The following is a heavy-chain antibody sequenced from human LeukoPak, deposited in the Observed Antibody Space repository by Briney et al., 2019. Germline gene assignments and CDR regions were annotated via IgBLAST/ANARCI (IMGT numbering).Heavy chain of an antibody. V-gene: IGHV3-30*18. CDR3: AKDLESAIDY. D-gene: IGHD3-3*01. Sequence: QAGGSLRLSCAASGFTFSSYGMHWVRQAPGKGLEWVAVISYDGSNKYYADPVKGRFTISRDNSKNTLYLQMNSLRAEDTAVYYCAKDLESAIDYWGQGTLVTVSS. CDR1: GFTFSSYG. J-gene: IGHJ4*02. CDR2: ISYDGSNK.